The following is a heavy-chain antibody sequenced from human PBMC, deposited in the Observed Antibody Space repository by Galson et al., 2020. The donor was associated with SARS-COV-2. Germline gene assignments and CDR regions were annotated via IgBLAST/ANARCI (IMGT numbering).Heavy chain of an antibody. CDR2: ITHSGTT. CDR3: ARARPSRSGFYYYYHMDV. CDR1: GESFSPNY. J-gene: IGHJ6*03. V-gene: IGHV4-34*01. Sequence: SETLSLTCAVYGESFSPNYWNWVRLPPGRGLEWIGEITHSGTTSYSPSLKSRVTISVDTSKNQFSLNVRSVTAADTAVYYCARARPSRSGFYYYYHMDVWGKGTTVTVSS. D-gene: IGHD3-3*01.